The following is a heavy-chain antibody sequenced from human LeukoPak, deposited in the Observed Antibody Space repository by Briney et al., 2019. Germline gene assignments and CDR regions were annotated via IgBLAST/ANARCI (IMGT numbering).Heavy chain of an antibody. J-gene: IGHJ4*02. Sequence: GGSLRLSCAASGFTFSSYAMSWVRQAPGKGLEWVSAISGSGGSTYYADSVKGRFTISRDNSKNTLYLQMNSLRAEDTAVYYCAKGNINSYSSGWCDYRGQGTLVTVSS. CDR1: GFTFSSYA. CDR3: AKGNINSYSSGWCDY. V-gene: IGHV3-23*01. D-gene: IGHD6-19*01. CDR2: ISGSGGST.